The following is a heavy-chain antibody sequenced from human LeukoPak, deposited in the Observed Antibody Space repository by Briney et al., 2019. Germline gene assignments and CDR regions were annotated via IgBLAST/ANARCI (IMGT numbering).Heavy chain of an antibody. J-gene: IGHJ6*02. CDR2: ISSSSSYI. CDR3: AIDRTQGGDIVVGVLRADWGMDV. V-gene: IGHV3-21*01. Sequence: GGSLRLSCAASGFTFSSYSMSWVRQAPGKGLEWVSSISSSSSYIYYADSVKGRFTISRDNAKNSLYLQMNSLRAEDTAVYYCAIDRTQGGDIVVGVLRADWGMDVWGQGTTVTVSS. CDR1: GFTFSSYS. D-gene: IGHD2-15*01.